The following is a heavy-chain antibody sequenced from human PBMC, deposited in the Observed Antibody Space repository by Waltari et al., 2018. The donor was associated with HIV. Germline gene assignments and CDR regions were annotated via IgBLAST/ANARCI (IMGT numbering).Heavy chain of an antibody. CDR3: ARDSYDSGTYGLIDY. J-gene: IGHJ4*02. Sequence: VQLVESGGGVVRPGRSLRLPCAASGFIFSDFAMHWVRQAPGKGLEWVAIISNDGSKKSYADSVKGRFTISRDNSKNTLFLQMNSLTTEDTAVYYCARDSYDSGTYGLIDYWGQGTLVTVSS. D-gene: IGHD3-10*01. CDR2: ISNDGSKK. CDR1: GFIFSDFA. V-gene: IGHV3-30*03.